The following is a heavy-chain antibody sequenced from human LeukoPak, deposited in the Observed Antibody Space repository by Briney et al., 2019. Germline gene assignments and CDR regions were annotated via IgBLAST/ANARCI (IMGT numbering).Heavy chain of an antibody. CDR3: ARDGFTGPRTAYPDH. V-gene: IGHV3-74*01. CDR2: LAADGSGT. D-gene: IGHD2-8*02. CDR1: GFNFSEYP. Sequence: GGSLRLSCAASGFNFSEYPMHWVRQTPGMGLVWVSRLAADGSGTNYADSVRGRFTISRDNAKNTVYLQMSSLRAEDTALYYCARDGFTGPRTAYPDHWGQGTLVTVSS. J-gene: IGHJ4*01.